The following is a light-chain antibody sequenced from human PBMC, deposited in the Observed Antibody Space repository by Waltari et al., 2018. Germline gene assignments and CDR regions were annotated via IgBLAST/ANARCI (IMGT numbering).Light chain of an antibody. CDR3: QQYYSYPLDT. CDR1: QGISSY. Sequence: ALRMTQSPSSLSASTGDRVTLHCRASQGISSYLAWYQQKPGKAPKLLFYAASTLQSGGPSRFSGSGSGTDFTLTISCLQSEDFATYYCQQYYSYPLDTFGGGTKVEIK. J-gene: IGKJ4*01. V-gene: IGKV1-8*01. CDR2: AAS.